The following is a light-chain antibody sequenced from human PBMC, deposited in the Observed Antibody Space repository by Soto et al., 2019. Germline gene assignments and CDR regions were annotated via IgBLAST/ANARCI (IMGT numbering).Light chain of an antibody. CDR2: GAS. CDR3: QQYNAWPPGT. CDR1: QSVSTN. J-gene: IGKJ1*01. Sequence: EILMTQSPDTLSVSPGERVTLSCRTSQSVSTNLAWYQQIAGQAPRLLIFGASTRATGIPARFSGSGSGTEFTFTISSLQSEDFALYYCQQYNAWPPGTFGQGTRVDMK. V-gene: IGKV3-15*01.